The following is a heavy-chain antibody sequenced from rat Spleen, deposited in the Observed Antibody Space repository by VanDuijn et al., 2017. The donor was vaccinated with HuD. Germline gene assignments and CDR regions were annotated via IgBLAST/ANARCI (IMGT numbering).Heavy chain of an antibody. V-gene: IGHV3-1*01. D-gene: IGHD1-11*01. CDR1: GYSITSNY. CDR2: ISYSGNT. Sequence: EVQLQESGPGLVKPSQSLSLTCSVTGYSITSNYWGWIRKFPGNKMEWMGYISYSGNTNYNPFLKSRISITRDTSKNQFFLQLNSVTTEDTATYYCARRGNYGGYYYVMDAWGQGASVTVSS. CDR3: ARRGNYGGYYYVMDA. J-gene: IGHJ4*01.